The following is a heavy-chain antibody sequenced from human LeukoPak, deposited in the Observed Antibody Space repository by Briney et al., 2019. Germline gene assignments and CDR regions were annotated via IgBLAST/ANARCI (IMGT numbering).Heavy chain of an antibody. V-gene: IGHV1-69*04. Sequence: SVKVSCKASGGTFSSYAISWVRQAPGQGLEWMGRIIPILGIANYAQKFQGRVTITADKSTSTAYMELSSLRSEDTAVYYCALIAVAGTFDYWGQGTLVTVSS. CDR1: GGTFSSYA. J-gene: IGHJ4*02. CDR2: IIPILGIA. D-gene: IGHD6-19*01. CDR3: ALIAVAGTFDY.